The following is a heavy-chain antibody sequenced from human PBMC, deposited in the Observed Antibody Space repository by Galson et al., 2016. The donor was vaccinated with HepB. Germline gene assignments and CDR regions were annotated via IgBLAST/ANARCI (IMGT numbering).Heavy chain of an antibody. V-gene: IGHV4/OR15-8*02. CDR1: GGSIXXXSW. D-gene: IGHD4/OR15-4a*01. CDR3: TRGTLGNVATMALDC. Sequence: SETLSLTCAVSGGSIXXXSWXXXVRXXPGXXXEWXXXVXXXGTXXXNPXXTSRATXXIDKSKNXXSLRXGSVTAADXXVYYCTRGTLGNVATMALDCWXXGTLXXXSS. J-gene: IGHJ4*02. CDR2: VXXXGTX.